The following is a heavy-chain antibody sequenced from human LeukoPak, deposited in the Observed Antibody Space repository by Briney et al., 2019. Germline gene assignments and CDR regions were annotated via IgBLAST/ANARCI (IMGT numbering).Heavy chain of an antibody. J-gene: IGHJ4*02. CDR3: AGNFDWLLRLDY. CDR1: GYTFTSYY. CDR2: INPSGGST. Sequence: ASVRVSCKASGYTFTSYYMHWVRQAPGQGLEWMGIINPSGGSTSYAQKFQGRVTMTRDTSTSTVYMELSSLRSEDTAVYYCAGNFDWLLRLDYWGQGTLVTVSS. D-gene: IGHD3-9*01. V-gene: IGHV1-46*01.